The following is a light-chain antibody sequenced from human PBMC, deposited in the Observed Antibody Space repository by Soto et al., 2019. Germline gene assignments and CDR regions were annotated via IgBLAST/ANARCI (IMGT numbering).Light chain of an antibody. CDR2: SSN. V-gene: IGLV1-44*01. J-gene: IGLJ3*02. CDR1: DSKIGSTA. CDR3: AAWDDDLHVWL. Sequence: QSVLTQPPSVSATPGQGVTLSCSGGDSKIGSTAVNWYQQLPGTAPKLLIYSSNQRPSGVPDRISGSKSGTSASLAISGLQSEDEADYYCAAWDDDLHVWLFGGGTNVTVL.